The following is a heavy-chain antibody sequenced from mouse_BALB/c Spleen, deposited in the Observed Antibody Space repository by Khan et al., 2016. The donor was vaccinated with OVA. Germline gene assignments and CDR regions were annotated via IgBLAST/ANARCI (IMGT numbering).Heavy chain of an antibody. CDR2: IWAGGST. Sequence: QVQLKESGPGLVAPSQSLSITCTVSGFPLSRYSVHWVRQPPGKGLEWLGMIWAGGSTDYNSALKSRLSINKDNSRSQIFLKMNSLQTDDTAIYYCARNRGGGSYWFFDVWGAGTTVTVSS. CDR3: ARNRGGGSYWFFDV. CDR1: GFPLSRYS. V-gene: IGHV2-6-4*01. D-gene: IGHD3-3*01. J-gene: IGHJ1*01.